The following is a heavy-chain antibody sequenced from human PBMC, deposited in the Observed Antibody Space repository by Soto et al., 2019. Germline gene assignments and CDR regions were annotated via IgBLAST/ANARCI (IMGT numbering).Heavy chain of an antibody. J-gene: IGHJ3*02. CDR2: IYYSGST. D-gene: IGHD1-26*01. V-gene: IGHV4-31*03. CDR3: ARDGGIVGATVEDAFDI. Sequence: LSLTCTVSGGSISSGGYYWSWIRQHPGKGLEWIGYIYYSGSTYYNPSLKSRVTISVDTSKNQFSLKLSSVTAADTAVYYCARDGGIVGATVEDAFDIWGQGTMVTVSS. CDR1: GGSISSGGYY.